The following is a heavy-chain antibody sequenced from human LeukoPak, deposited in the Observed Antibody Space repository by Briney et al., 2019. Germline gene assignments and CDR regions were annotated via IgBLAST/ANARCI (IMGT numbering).Heavy chain of an antibody. J-gene: IGHJ4*02. CDR3: ARGARSGYYFDY. V-gene: IGHV4-34*01. CDR1: GGSFSGYY. CDR2: INHSGST. D-gene: IGHD1-14*01. Sequence: SETLSLTCAVYGGSFSGYYWSWIRQPPGKGLEWIGGINHSGSTNYNPSLKSRVTISVDTSKNQFSLKLSSVTAADTAVYYCARGARSGYYFDYWGQGTLVTVSS.